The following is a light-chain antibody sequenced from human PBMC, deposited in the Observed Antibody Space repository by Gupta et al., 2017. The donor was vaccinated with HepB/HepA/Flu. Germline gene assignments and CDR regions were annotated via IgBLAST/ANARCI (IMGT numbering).Light chain of an antibody. J-gene: IGLJ1*01. CDR1: SNNVGHEG. V-gene: IGLV10-54*04. Sequence: QAGLTQPPSVSTGLRQTATLTCTGNSNNVGHEGAVWLQQHQGHPPKLLSYKNNDRPSGISERFSASRSGNTASLTITEVQPEDEADYYCSAWDSSLNAHVFGTGPKVNVL. CDR2: KNN. CDR3: SAWDSSLNAHV.